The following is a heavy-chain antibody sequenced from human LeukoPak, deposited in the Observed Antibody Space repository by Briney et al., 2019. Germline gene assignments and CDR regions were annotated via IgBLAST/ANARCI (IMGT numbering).Heavy chain of an antibody. V-gene: IGHV3-48*03. D-gene: IGHD3-10*01. Sequence: GGSLRLSCAASGFTFSTYEMTWVRQAPGKGLEWVSYTSSSGNTIFYADSVKGRFTISRDNAKNSLFLQMNSLRAEDTAVYYCARSPTFGSGGYDYFDPWGQGTLVTVSS. CDR1: GFTFSTYE. J-gene: IGHJ5*02. CDR2: TSSSGNTI. CDR3: ARSPTFGSGGYDYFDP.